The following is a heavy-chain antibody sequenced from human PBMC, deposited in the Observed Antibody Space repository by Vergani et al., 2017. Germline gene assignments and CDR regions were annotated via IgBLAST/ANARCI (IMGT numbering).Heavy chain of an antibody. CDR1: GFTFRDHY. J-gene: IGHJ4*02. V-gene: IGHV3-11*01. CDR2: TSSTGSSI. Sequence: QVQLVESGGGLVKPGGSLRLSCAASGFTFRDHYMSWIRQAPGKGLVWVSYTSSTGSSISYAHFVKGRFTISRDNAKDSVFLQMNSLRAEDTAVYYCARYRGNYDYFDSWGQGTLVTVSP. D-gene: IGHD1-26*01. CDR3: ARYRGNYDYFDS.